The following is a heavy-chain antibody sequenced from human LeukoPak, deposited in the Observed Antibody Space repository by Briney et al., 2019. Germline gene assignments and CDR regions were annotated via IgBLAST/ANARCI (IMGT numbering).Heavy chain of an antibody. D-gene: IGHD3-16*02. CDR3: ARGFLIYDYVWGSYRQQDWFDP. CDR2: INWNGGST. Sequence: GGSLRLSCAASGFTFDDYGMSWVRQAPGKGPEWVSGINWNGGSTVYADSVKGRFTISRDNAKNSLYLRMKSLRAEDTALYYCARGFLIYDYVWGSYRQQDWFDPWGQGTLVTVSS. CDR1: GFTFDDYG. J-gene: IGHJ5*02. V-gene: IGHV3-20*04.